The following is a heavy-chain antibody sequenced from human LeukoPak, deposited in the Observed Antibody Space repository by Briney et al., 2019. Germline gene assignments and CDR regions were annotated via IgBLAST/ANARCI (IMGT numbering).Heavy chain of an antibody. D-gene: IGHD6-19*01. J-gene: IGHJ4*02. Sequence: GGSLRLSCAASGFTFSSYGMHWVRQAPGKGLEWVAVISYDGSNKYYADSVKGRFTISRDNSKNTLYLQMNSLRAEDTAVYYCAKDERKWLVRGGGDYWGQGTLVTVSS. CDR2: ISYDGSNK. V-gene: IGHV3-30*18. CDR1: GFTFSSYG. CDR3: AKDERKWLVRGGGDY.